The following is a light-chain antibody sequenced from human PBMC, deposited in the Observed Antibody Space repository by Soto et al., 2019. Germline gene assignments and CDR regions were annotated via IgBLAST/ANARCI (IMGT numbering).Light chain of an antibody. V-gene: IGKV3-20*01. CDR2: GVS. CDR3: KEYDNVASPF. J-gene: IGKJ3*01. CDR1: PSLSRSY. Sequence: EFVLTQSPGTLSLSPGERATLSCRTSPSLSRSYLAWYQQKLGQAPRLLIYGVSSRATGIPDRFSGSGSGTDFTLTSSKLEPEDFAVYYGKEYDNVASPFFVPGTIVEVK.